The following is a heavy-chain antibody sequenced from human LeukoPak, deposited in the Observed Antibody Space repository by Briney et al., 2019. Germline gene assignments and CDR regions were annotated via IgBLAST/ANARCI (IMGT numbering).Heavy chain of an antibody. J-gene: IGHJ3*02. D-gene: IGHD1-14*01. Sequence: GGSLRLSCAASGFTFSTFAMIRVRQPPGKGLEWVSSIFPSGGEIHYADSVRGRFTISRDNSKNTLYLQMNSLRAEDTAVYYCAKGITDAFDIWGQGTMVTVSS. CDR3: AKGITDAFDI. V-gene: IGHV3-23*01. CDR1: GFTFSTFA. CDR2: IFPSGGEI.